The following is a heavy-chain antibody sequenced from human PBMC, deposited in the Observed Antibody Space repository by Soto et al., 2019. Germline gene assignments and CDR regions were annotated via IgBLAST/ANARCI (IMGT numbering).Heavy chain of an antibody. CDR3: ARGHCSSTSCSPEEYFQH. V-gene: IGHV1-2*02. CDR1: GYTFTGYY. D-gene: IGHD2-2*01. CDR2: INPNSGGT. J-gene: IGHJ1*01. Sequence: ASVKVSCKASGYTFTGYYMHWVRQAPGQGLEGIGWINPNSGGTNYAQKFQGGVTMTRATSISTAYMELSRLRSDDTAVYYCARGHCSSTSCSPEEYFQHWGQGTLVTVSS.